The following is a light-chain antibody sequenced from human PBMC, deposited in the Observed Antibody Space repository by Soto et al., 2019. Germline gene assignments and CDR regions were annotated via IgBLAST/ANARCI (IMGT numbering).Light chain of an antibody. CDR1: SSDVGAYNY. V-gene: IGLV2-14*03. CDR2: DVI. CDR3: SSYTTTSTHV. Sequence: QSVLTQPASVSGSPGQSITISCTGTSSDVGAYNYVSWYQHHPGKAPKLLIYDVINRPSGVSNRLSGSQSGNTASLTISGLQADDEADYYCSSYTTTSTHVFGSGTKVTVL. J-gene: IGLJ1*01.